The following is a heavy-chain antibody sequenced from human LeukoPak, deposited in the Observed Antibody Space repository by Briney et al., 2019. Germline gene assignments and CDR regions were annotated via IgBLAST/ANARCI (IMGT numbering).Heavy chain of an antibody. CDR2: IGGGGTST. V-gene: IGHV3-23*01. CDR3: AKDARGYHRPIDH. CDR1: GFTFTDFA. J-gene: IGHJ4*02. Sequence: RRSLRLSCAASGFTFTDFAMNWVRQAPGKGLEWVSGIGGGGTSTGYADSAKGRFTISRDNSKNTLTMQMSSLRADDTAVYFCAKDARGYHRPIDHWGQGILVTVSS. D-gene: IGHD3-22*01.